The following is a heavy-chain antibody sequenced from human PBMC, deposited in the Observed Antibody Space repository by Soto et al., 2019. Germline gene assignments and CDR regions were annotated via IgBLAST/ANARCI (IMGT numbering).Heavy chain of an antibody. Sequence: QVHLVQSGAEVKKPGASVKVSCKGSGYAFTTYGITWVRQAPGQGLEWMGWISALNGNTNSAQKLQGRVTVTRDTSTSTAYMELRSLRSDDTAVYYCARGRDGDYWGQGALVTVSS. V-gene: IGHV1-18*01. D-gene: IGHD6-6*01. J-gene: IGHJ4*02. CDR1: GYAFTTYG. CDR2: ISALNGNT. CDR3: ARGRDGDY.